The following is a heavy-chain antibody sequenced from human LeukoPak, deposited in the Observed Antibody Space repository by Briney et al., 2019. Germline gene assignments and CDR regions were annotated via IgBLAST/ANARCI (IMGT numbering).Heavy chain of an antibody. D-gene: IGHD5-24*01. V-gene: IGHV3-23*01. Sequence: GGSLRLSCAASGFTFSSYAMSWVRQAPGKGLEWVPAISGSGGSTYYADSVKGRFTISRDNSKNTLYLQMNSLRAEDTVVYYCAGNPATMKVDYWGQGTLVTVSS. CDR3: AGNPATMKVDY. CDR2: ISGSGGST. CDR1: GFTFSSYA. J-gene: IGHJ4*02.